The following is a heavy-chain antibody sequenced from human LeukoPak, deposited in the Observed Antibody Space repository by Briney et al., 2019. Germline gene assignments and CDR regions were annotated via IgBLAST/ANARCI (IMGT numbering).Heavy chain of an antibody. V-gene: IGHV3-30*02. CDR2: IRYDGSNK. Sequence: GGSLRLSCAASGFTFSSYGMHWVRQAPGKGLEWVAFIRYDGSNKYYADSVKGRFTISRDNAKNSLYLQMNSLRAEDMALYYCAKDYDSSGYGAFDYWGQGTLVTVSS. D-gene: IGHD3-22*01. CDR1: GFTFSSYG. J-gene: IGHJ4*02. CDR3: AKDYDSSGYGAFDY.